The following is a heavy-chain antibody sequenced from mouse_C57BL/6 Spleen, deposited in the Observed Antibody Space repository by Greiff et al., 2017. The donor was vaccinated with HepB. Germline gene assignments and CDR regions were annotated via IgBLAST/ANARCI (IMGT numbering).Heavy chain of an antibody. CDR3: ARGVYGNPWFAY. CDR2: IDPSDSYT. Sequence: QVQLQQPGAELVMPGASVKLSCKASGYTFTSYWMHWVKQRPGQGLEWIGEIDPSDSYTNYNQKFKGKSTLTVDKSSSTAYMQLSSLTSEDSAVYYCARGVYGNPWFAYWGQGTLVTVSA. CDR1: GYTFTSYW. D-gene: IGHD2-1*01. V-gene: IGHV1-69*01. J-gene: IGHJ3*01.